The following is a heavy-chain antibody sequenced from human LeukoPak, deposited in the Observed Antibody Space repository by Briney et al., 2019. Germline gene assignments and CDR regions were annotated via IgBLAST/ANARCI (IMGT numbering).Heavy chain of an antibody. V-gene: IGHV4-59*08. J-gene: IGHJ4*02. CDR3: ARWWDHYGGGWGFDY. CDR1: GASISGYF. Sequence: PSETLSLTCTGSGASISGYFWSWVRQPPGKQLEWIGYIYNSGTTAYNPSLKSRVTISADTSKNQFSLRLSSVTAADTAVYYCARWWDHYGGGWGFDYWGQGTLVVVSS. CDR2: IYNSGTT. D-gene: IGHD3-10*01.